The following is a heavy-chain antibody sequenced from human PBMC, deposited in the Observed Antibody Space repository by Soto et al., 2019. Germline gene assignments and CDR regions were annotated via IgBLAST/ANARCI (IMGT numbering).Heavy chain of an antibody. CDR2: IYWDYDK. V-gene: IGHV2-5*02. CDR3: AHALGGGSSSYFDY. J-gene: IGHJ4*02. CDR1: GSSLSSSGVG. D-gene: IGHD3-16*01. Sequence: QITLKESGPTLVKPTQTLTLTCTFSGSSLSSSGVGVGWIRQPPGKALEWLALIYWDYDKRYSPSLKSRLTITKDTSKNQVVLTMANMDPVDTATYYCAHALGGGSSSYFDYWGQGTLVTVSS.